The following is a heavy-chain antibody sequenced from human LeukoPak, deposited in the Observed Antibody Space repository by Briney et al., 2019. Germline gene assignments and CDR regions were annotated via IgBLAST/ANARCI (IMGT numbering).Heavy chain of an antibody. J-gene: IGHJ4*02. CDR3: ARALVVDISIDY. V-gene: IGHV3-48*03. CDR1: GFTFSSYE. CDR2: ISSSGSTI. D-gene: IGHD5-12*01. Sequence: PGGSLRLSCVASGFTFSSYEMNWVRQAPGKGLEWVSYISSSGSTIYYADSVKGRFTISRDNAKNSLYLQMNSLRAEDTAVYYCARALVVDISIDYWGQGTLVTVSS.